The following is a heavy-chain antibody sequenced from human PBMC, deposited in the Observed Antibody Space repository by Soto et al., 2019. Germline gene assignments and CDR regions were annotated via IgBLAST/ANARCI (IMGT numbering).Heavy chain of an antibody. Sequence: QVQLVESGGGVVQPGRSLRLSCAASGFTFSSYGMHWVRQAPGKGLEWVAVIWYDGSNKYYADSVKGRFTISRDNSKNTLYLHMNSLRAEDTAVYYCARGMSSSGWYPKRTSWYFDLWGRGTLVTVSS. CDR1: GFTFSSYG. J-gene: IGHJ2*01. CDR2: IWYDGSNK. CDR3: ARGMSSSGWYPKRTSWYFDL. D-gene: IGHD6-19*01. V-gene: IGHV3-33*01.